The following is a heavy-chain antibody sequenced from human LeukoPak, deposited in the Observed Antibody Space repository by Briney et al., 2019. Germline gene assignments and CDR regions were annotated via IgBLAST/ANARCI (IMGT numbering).Heavy chain of an antibody. CDR2: INPSGGST. CDR3: AREKPFSGSYYIAWFDP. Sequence: ASVKVSRKASGYTFTSYYMHWVRQAPGQGLEWMGIINPSGGSTSYAQKFQGRVTMTRDTSTSTVYMELSSLRSEDTAVYYCAREKPFSGSYYIAWFDPWGQGTLVTVSS. D-gene: IGHD1-26*01. J-gene: IGHJ5*02. V-gene: IGHV1-46*01. CDR1: GYTFTSYY.